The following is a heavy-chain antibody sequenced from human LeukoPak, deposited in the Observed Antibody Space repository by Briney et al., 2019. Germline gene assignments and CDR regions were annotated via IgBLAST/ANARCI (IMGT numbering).Heavy chain of an antibody. CDR3: ARGGWEPDAFDI. V-gene: IGHV1-18*01. CDR2: ISAYNGNT. CDR1: GYTFTSYG. Sequence: ASVKVSCKASGYTFTSYGISWVRQAPGQGLEWMGWISAYNGNTNYAQKLQGRVTMTRNTSISTAYMELSSLRSEDTAVYYCARGGWEPDAFDIWGQGTMVTVSS. D-gene: IGHD1-26*01. J-gene: IGHJ3*02.